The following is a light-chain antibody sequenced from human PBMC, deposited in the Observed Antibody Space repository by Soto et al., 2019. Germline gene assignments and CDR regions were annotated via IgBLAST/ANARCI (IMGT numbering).Light chain of an antibody. V-gene: IGLV2-23*02. CDR2: EVT. J-gene: IGLJ2*01. CDR1: SSDVGNYNL. Sequence: QSVLTQPASVSGSPGQSITISCTGTSSDVGNYNLVSWYQQYPGKAPKLILYEVTKRASGVSNRFSGSKSGNTASLTISGLQAEDEAEYYCCSYAGITAPVVFGGGTQLTVL. CDR3: CSYAGITAPVV.